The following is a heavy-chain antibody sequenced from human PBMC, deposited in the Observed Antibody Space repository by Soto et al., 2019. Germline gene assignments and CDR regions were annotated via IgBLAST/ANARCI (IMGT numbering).Heavy chain of an antibody. CDR3: ARESAATYHAFDI. Sequence: EVQLVESGGGLVQPGGSLRLSCAASGFTFSNYPIHWVRQAPGKGLEYVSGISSDGDSTYYANSVKGRFTISRDNSKNRLYLQMRSLRGEDMAVYYCARESAATYHAFDIWGQGTMVTVSS. V-gene: IGHV3-64*01. CDR2: ISSDGDST. D-gene: IGHD2-15*01. J-gene: IGHJ3*02. CDR1: GFTFSNYP.